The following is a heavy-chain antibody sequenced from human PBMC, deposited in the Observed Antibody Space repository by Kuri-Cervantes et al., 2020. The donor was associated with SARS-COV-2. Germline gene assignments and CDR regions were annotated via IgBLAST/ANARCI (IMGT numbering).Heavy chain of an antibody. V-gene: IGHV2-70*04. CDR2: IDWNDDK. J-gene: IGHJ6*02. Sequence: SGPTLVKPTQTLTLTCTFSGFSLSTSGMRVSWIRQPPGKALEWLAHIDWNDDKFYTTSLRTRLTISKDTSKNQVVLRLTNVDPVDAATYYCARFPTVVVPAATVVYYYYGLDVWDQGTTVTVSS. D-gene: IGHD2-15*01. CDR3: ARFPTVVVPAATVVYYYYGLDV. CDR1: GFSLSTSGMR.